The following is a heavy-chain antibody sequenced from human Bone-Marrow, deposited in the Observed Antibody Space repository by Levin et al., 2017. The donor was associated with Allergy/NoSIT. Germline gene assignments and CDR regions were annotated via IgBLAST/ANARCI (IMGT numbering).Heavy chain of an antibody. CDR3: ARDWQLSFDY. V-gene: IGHV3-74*03. D-gene: IGHD4-23*01. CDR1: GFTFTNHW. CDR2: INNDGSDT. Sequence: GGSLRLSCATSGFTFTNHWMHWVRQAPGKGLVWVSYINNDGSDTKYADSVKGRFTISRDNAKSTLYLQMNSLRAEDTAVYYCARDWQLSFDYWGQGNMVTASS. J-gene: IGHJ4*02.